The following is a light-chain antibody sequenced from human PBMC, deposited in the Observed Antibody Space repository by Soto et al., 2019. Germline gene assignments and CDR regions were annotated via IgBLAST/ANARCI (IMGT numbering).Light chain of an antibody. CDR2: AAS. CDR3: QHFYTSLFT. CDR1: QTINNY. V-gene: IGKV1-39*01. Sequence: DIQMTQSPSSLSASVGDRVTITCRASQTINNYLNWYQQKPGKAPKLLIYAASSLQSGVPSRFSGSGSGTDFTLTISSLQPEDFATYYCQHFYTSLFTFGPGTKVDIK. J-gene: IGKJ3*01.